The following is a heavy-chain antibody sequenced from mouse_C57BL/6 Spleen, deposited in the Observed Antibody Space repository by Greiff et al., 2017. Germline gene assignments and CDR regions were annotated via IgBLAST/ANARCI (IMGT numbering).Heavy chain of an antibody. J-gene: IGHJ3*01. CDR3: ARKGENGNYGFAY. CDR2: IHPNSGST. V-gene: IGHV1-64*01. D-gene: IGHD2-1*01. CDR1: GYTFTSYW. Sequence: QVQLQQPGAELVKPGASVKLSCKASGYTFTSYWMHWVKQRPGQGLEWIGMIHPNSGSTNYNEKFKSKATLTVDKSSSTAYMQLSSLTSEDSAVYYCARKGENGNYGFAYWGQGTLVTVSA.